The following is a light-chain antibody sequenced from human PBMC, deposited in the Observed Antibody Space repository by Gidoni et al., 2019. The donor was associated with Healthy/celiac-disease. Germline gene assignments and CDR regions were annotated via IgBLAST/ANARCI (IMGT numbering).Light chain of an antibody. Sequence: IVMTQSPLSLPVTPGEQASISCRSSQSLLHSNGYNYLDWYLQKPGQSPQLLIYLGSNRASGVPDRFSGSVSGTHFTLQISRVEAEYFGVYHCMQALQTPRTFGQGTKVEIK. J-gene: IGKJ1*01. CDR1: QSLLHSNGYNY. CDR2: LGS. CDR3: MQALQTPRT. V-gene: IGKV2-28*01.